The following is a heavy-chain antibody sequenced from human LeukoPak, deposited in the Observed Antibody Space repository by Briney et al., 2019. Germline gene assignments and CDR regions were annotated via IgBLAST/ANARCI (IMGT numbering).Heavy chain of an antibody. CDR2: ISSSGSTI. CDR3: ARDPRRKVTTPRYFDY. Sequence: PGGSLRLSCAASGFTFSDYYVSWIRQAPGKGLVWVSYISSSGSTIYYADSVKGRFTISRDNAKNSLYLQMNSLRAEDTAVYYCARDPRRKVTTPRYFDYWGQGTLVTVSS. V-gene: IGHV3-11*01. J-gene: IGHJ4*02. D-gene: IGHD4-17*01. CDR1: GFTFSDYY.